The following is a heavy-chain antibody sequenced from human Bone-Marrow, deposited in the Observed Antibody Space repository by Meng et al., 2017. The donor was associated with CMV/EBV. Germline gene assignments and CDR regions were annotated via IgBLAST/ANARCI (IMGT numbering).Heavy chain of an antibody. J-gene: IGHJ6*02. CDR1: GGSISSYY. Sequence: SETLSLTCTVSGGSISSYYWSWIRQPPGKGLEWIGYIYYSGSTYYNPSLKSRVTISVDTSKNQFSLKLSSVTAADTAVYYCARTTTYYYGMDVWGQGTTVTVSS. CDR2: IYYSGST. D-gene: IGHD1-1*01. V-gene: IGHV4-59*04. CDR3: ARTTTYYYGMDV.